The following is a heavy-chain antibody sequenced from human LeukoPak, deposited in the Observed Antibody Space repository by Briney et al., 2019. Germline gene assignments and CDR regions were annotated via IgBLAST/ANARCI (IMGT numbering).Heavy chain of an antibody. Sequence: ASVKVSCKASGYTFTGYYMHWVRQAPGQGLEWMGWINPNSGGTNYAQKFQGRVTMTRDTSISTAYMELGRLRSDDTAVYYCARGPARGVSKTDYWGQGTLVTVSS. CDR3: ARGPARGVSKTDY. V-gene: IGHV1-2*02. CDR1: GYTFTGYY. D-gene: IGHD3-10*01. J-gene: IGHJ4*02. CDR2: INPNSGGT.